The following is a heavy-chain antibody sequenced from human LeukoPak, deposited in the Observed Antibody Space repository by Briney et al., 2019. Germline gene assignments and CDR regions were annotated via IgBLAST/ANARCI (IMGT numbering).Heavy chain of an antibody. CDR3: VGGFNYGDYELGDPLRY. D-gene: IGHD4-17*01. V-gene: IGHV3-53*01. Sequence: QAGGSLRLSCAASGFTVSSNYMSWVRQAPGEGLEWVSVIYSGGSTYYADSVKGRFTISRDNSKNTLYLQMNSLRAEDTAVYYCVGGFNYGDYELGDPLRYWGQGTLVTVSS. J-gene: IGHJ4*02. CDR1: GFTVSSNY. CDR2: IYSGGST.